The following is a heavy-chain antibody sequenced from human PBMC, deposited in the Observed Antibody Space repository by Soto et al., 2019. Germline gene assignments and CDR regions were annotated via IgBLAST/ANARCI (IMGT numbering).Heavy chain of an antibody. CDR1: GDSVTSGSCY. CDR2: IYYSGTA. J-gene: IGHJ5*02. CDR3: ARDCRYGITKAIDH. V-gene: IGHV4-61*01. D-gene: IGHD1-20*01. Sequence: PSETLSLTCTVSGDSVTSGSCYWSWIRQPPGKTLEWIGYIYYSGTANYNPSLDSRVTLSLDKSNNQFSLKLTSVTAADTAVYLCARDCRYGITKAIDHWGTGALVTVSS.